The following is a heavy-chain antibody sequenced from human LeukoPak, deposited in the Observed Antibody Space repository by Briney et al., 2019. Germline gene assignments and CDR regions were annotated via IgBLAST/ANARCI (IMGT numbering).Heavy chain of an antibody. CDR3: ARGRGGYSYGPTPYYYYYYMDV. Sequence: SVKVSCKASGYTFTRYGINWVRQAPGQGLEWMGGIIPIFGTANYAQKFQGRVTITADESTSTAYMELSSLRSEDTAVYYCARGRGGYSYGPTPYYYYYYMDVWGKGTTVTISS. CDR1: GYTFTRYG. V-gene: IGHV1-69*13. J-gene: IGHJ6*03. D-gene: IGHD5-18*01. CDR2: IIPIFGTA.